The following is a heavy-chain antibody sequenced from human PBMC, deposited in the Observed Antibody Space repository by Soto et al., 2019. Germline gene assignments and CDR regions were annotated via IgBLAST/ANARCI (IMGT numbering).Heavy chain of an antibody. Sequence: GGSLRLSCAASGFSFSTYSMAWVRQTPGKGLAWVSGLSGGGSNTFYADSVQGRFTISVDNSKNTVYLQMNSLRVEDTAVYYCERWDGYGDGWGQGARVTAPQ. CDR2: LSGGGSNT. D-gene: IGHD4-17*01. V-gene: IGHV3-23*01. CDR3: ERWDGYGDG. CDR1: GFSFSTYS. J-gene: IGHJ4*02.